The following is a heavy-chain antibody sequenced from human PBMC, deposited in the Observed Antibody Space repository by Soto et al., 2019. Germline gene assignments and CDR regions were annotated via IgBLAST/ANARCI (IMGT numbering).Heavy chain of an antibody. CDR3: ARDRDKYCTNGVCHNWFDP. CDR1: GFTFSDYY. CDR2: ISYDGSNK. D-gene: IGHD2-8*01. Sequence: GGSLRLSCAASGFTFSDYYMSWIRQAPGKGLEWVAVISYDGSNKYYADSVKGRFTISRDNSKNTLYLQMNSLRAEDTAVYYSARDRDKYCTNGVCHNWFDPWGQGTLVTVSS. J-gene: IGHJ5*02. V-gene: IGHV3-30-3*01.